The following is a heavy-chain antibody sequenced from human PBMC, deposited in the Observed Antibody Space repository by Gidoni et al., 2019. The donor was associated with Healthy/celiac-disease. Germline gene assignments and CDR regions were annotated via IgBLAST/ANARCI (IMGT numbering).Heavy chain of an antibody. V-gene: IGHV6-1*01. D-gene: IGHD6-13*01. CDR2: TYYRSKWYN. J-gene: IGHJ6*02. CDR3: ARGVGYSSSWPPHGDGMDV. CDR1: GDSVPSNSAA. Sequence: QVQLQQSGPGLVKPSQTLSLTCAISGDSVPSNSAAWNWIRQSPSRGLEWLGRTYYRSKWYNDYAVSVKSRITINPDTSKNQFSLQLNSVTPEDTAVYYCARGVGYSSSWPPHGDGMDVWGQGTTVTVSS.